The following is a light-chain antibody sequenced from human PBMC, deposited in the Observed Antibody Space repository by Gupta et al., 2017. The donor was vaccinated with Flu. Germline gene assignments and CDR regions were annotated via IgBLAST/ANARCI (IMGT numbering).Light chain of an antibody. V-gene: IGLV1-40*01. CDR1: SSNIGAGYD. J-gene: IGLJ3*02. CDR2: SNS. CDR3: QSYDNSLSGYWV. Sequence: QSVLTQPPSMSGAPGQRVTISCTGGSSNIGAGYDVHWYQHLPGTAPKLLIYSNSNRPSGVPDRFSGSTSGTSASLAITGLQAEDEADYYCQSYDNSLSGYWVFGGGTKLTV.